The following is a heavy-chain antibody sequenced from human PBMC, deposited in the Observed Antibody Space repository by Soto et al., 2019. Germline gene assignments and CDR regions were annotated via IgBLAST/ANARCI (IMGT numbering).Heavy chain of an antibody. J-gene: IGHJ4*02. D-gene: IGHD3-16*02. V-gene: IGHV2-26*01. CDR3: AAAQQDYDYVWETDRDSGFAY. Sequence: QVTLKESGPALVNPTETLTLTCTVSGFSLRNARMGVSWIRQPPGKALEWLAQNFSNAEKSYSTSLKSRLTISKDPSQRQVVLTMTDMDPVDTATYYCAAAQQDYDYVWETDRDSGFAYWGQGTLVTVPS. CDR1: GFSLRNARMG. CDR2: NFSNAEK.